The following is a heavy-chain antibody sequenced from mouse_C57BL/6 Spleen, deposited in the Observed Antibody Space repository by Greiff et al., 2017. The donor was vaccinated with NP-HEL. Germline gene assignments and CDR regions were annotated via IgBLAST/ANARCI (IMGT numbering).Heavy chain of an antibody. Sequence: EVKLQESGPGLVKPSQSLSLTCSVTGYSITSGYYWNWIRQFPGNKLEWMGYISYDGSNNYNPSLKNRISITRDTSKNQFFLKLNSVTTEDTATYYCARADYSRTWFAYWGQGTLVTVSA. CDR1: GYSITSGYY. J-gene: IGHJ3*01. D-gene: IGHD2-12*01. CDR2: ISYDGSN. V-gene: IGHV3-6*01. CDR3: ARADYSRTWFAY.